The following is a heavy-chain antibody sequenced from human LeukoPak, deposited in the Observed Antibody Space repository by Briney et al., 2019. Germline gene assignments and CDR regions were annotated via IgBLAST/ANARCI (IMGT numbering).Heavy chain of an antibody. CDR2: ISGYNGKT. CDR1: GYPFTSFG. CDR3: ARDRVYDYSNPRGFDH. D-gene: IGHD3-16*01. V-gene: IGHV1-18*03. J-gene: IGHJ4*02. Sequence: GASVKVSCKASGYPFTSFGISWVRQAPGQGLEWMGWISGYNGKTKYAQNLQGRVTMTTDTSTSTAYMELGSLRSGDMAVYYCARDRVYDYSNPRGFDHWGQGTLVTVSS.